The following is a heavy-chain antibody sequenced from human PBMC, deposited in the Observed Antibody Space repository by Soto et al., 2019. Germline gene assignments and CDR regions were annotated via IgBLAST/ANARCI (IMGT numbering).Heavy chain of an antibody. D-gene: IGHD3-3*01. Sequence: EVQLVESGGGLVKPGGSLRLSCAASGFTFTNAWMNWVRQAPGKGLEWVGRIKSEIDGGTTDYAAPVKGRFTVSRDDSKNTLYLQMSSLKIEDTAVYYCTTVYDPWGDLVSYWGQGTLVTVSS. CDR1: GFTFTNAW. V-gene: IGHV3-15*07. CDR3: TTVYDPWGDLVSY. CDR2: IKSEIDGGTT. J-gene: IGHJ4*02.